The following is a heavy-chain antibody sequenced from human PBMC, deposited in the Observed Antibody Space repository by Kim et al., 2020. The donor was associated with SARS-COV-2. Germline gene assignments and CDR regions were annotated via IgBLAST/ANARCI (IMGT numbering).Heavy chain of an antibody. J-gene: IGHJ4*02. D-gene: IGHD6-19*01. CDR3: ARVIAVAGEIDY. Sequence: GGSLRLSCAASGFTVSSNYMSWVRQAPGKGLEWVSVIYSGGSTYYADSVKGRFTISRDNSKNTLYLQMNSLRAEDTAVYYCARVIAVAGEIDYWGQGTLVTVSS. CDR2: IYSGGST. V-gene: IGHV3-53*01. CDR1: GFTVSSNY.